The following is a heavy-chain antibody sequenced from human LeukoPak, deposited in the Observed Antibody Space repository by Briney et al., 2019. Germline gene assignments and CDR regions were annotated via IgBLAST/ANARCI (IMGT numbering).Heavy chain of an antibody. V-gene: IGHV4-30-4*08. CDR1: GGSISSGGYY. Sequence: SETLSLTCTVSGGSISSGGYYWSWIRQHPGKGLEWIGYIYYSGSTYYNPSLKSRVTISLDTSKNQFSLKLSSVTAADTAVYYCARVVSRQQLDYWGQGTLVTVSS. CDR3: ARVVSRQQLDY. J-gene: IGHJ4*02. CDR2: IYYSGST. D-gene: IGHD6-13*01.